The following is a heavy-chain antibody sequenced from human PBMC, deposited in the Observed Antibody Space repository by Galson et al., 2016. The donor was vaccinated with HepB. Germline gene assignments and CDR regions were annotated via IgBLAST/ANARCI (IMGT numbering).Heavy chain of an antibody. V-gene: IGHV1-46*01. Sequence: SVKVSCKASGYSFTNFYIHWVRQAPGQGLEWMGLINPSRASKNYAQKFQGRVTMSRDTSTRTVYMELSGLRSEDTADYFCARSRGAAATGGLDLWGQATLVIVSS. D-gene: IGHD3-10*01. CDR1: GYSFTNFY. CDR3: ARSRGAAATGGLDL. CDR2: INPSRASK. J-gene: IGHJ1*01.